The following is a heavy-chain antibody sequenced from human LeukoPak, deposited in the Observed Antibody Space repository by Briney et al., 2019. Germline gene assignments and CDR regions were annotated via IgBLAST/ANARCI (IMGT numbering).Heavy chain of an antibody. J-gene: IGHJ3*02. CDR2: ISGSGGST. D-gene: IGHD3-22*01. CDR1: GFTFSSYA. Sequence: GSLRLSCAASGFTFSSYAMSWVRQAPGKGLEWVSAISGSGGSTYYADSVKGRFTISRDNSKSIAYLQMSSLKTEDTAVYYCTRSSADYYDSSGYYHFVAFDIWGQGTMVTVSS. V-gene: IGHV3-23*01. CDR3: TRSSADYYDSSGYYHFVAFDI.